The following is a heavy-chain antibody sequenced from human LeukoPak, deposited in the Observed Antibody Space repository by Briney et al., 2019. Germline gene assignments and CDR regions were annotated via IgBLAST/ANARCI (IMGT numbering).Heavy chain of an antibody. CDR2: INQIGST. D-gene: IGHD2-15*01. V-gene: IGHV4-34*01. Sequence: SETRSLTCAVYGGSFSGYYWSWIRQPPGKWREGIGEINQIGSTNYNPSLKSRVTISVDTSKNQFSLKLSSVTAADTVVYYCARAKYCSGGSCYHLDYWGQGTLVTVSS. CDR3: ARAKYCSGGSCYHLDY. CDR1: GGSFSGYY. J-gene: IGHJ4*02.